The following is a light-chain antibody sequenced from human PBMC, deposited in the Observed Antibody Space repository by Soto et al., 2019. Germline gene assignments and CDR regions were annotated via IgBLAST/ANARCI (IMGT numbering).Light chain of an antibody. V-gene: IGLV2-14*03. J-gene: IGLJ1*01. CDR3: FSYTTSGRYV. Sequence: QSDLTQPASVSGSPGQSITIPCTGTSSDIGAYNYVSWYQHHPGKAPKLIIDDVNDRPSGVSNRFSGSKSGSTASLTISGLQAEDEADYYCFSYTTSGRYVFGTGTKVTVL. CDR2: DVN. CDR1: SSDIGAYNY.